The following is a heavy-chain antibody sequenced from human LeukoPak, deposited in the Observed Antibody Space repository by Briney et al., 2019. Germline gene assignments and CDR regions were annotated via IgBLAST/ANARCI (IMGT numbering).Heavy chain of an antibody. CDR1: GFIVSTN. D-gene: IGHD3-16*01. CDR2: IYSDGNS. J-gene: IGHJ4*02. V-gene: IGHV3-53*04. CDR3: AWSSNLGASFEN. Sequence: GGSLRLSCEVSGFIVSTNSWVRQAPGKGLEWVSAIYSDGNSYYADSVKGRFTISRHSSKNTLYLQMNILGPEDTAVYYCAWSSNLGASFENWGQGILVTVSS.